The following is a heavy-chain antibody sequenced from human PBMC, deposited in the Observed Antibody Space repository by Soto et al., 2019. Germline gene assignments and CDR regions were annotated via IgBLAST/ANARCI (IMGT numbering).Heavy chain of an antibody. CDR2: IRNKVNNYAT. CDR1: GFTFSDSA. V-gene: IGHV3-73*02. J-gene: IGHJ2*01. Sequence: QLVESGGGLVQPGGSLKLSCAVSGFTFSDSALHWIRQASGKGLEWVGRIRNKVNNYATIYAESVKGRFTISRDDSKHTAYLQMNSLKSEDTAVYYCTRPNDSGYYDWYFDLWGRGTPVTVSS. CDR3: TRPNDSGYYDWYFDL. D-gene: IGHD4-17*01.